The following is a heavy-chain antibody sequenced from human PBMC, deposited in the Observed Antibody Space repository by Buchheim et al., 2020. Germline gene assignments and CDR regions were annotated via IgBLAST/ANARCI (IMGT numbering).Heavy chain of an antibody. V-gene: IGHV3-30-3*01. J-gene: IGHJ6*02. Sequence: QVQLVESGGGVVQPGRSLRLSCEASGFTFSSYAMHWVRQAPGKGLEWVAVISYDGSNKYYADSVKGRFTISRDNSKNTLYLQMNSLRAEDTAVYYCARQNTYYYYGMDVWGQGTT. CDR3: ARQNTYYYYGMDV. CDR2: ISYDGSNK. CDR1: GFTFSSYA.